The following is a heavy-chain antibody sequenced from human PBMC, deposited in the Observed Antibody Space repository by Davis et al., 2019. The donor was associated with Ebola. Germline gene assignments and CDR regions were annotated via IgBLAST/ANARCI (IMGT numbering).Heavy chain of an antibody. J-gene: IGHJ3*01. D-gene: IGHD5-24*01. V-gene: IGHV3-7*01. Sequence: GESLKISCAASGFTFSSYWMSWVRQAPGKGLEWVANIKQDGSEKYYVDSVKGRFTISRDNAKNSLYLQMNSLRAEDTAVYYCAREGSRWLQTLWDQGTMVTVSS. CDR1: GFTFSSYW. CDR3: AREGSRWLQTL. CDR2: IKQDGSEK.